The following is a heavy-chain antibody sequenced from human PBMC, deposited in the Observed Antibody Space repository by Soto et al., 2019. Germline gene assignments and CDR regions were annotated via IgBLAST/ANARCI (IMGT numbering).Heavy chain of an antibody. J-gene: IGHJ5*02. CDR3: ARLDARYASGPFDP. V-gene: IGHV5-51*01. D-gene: IGHD3-10*01. CDR1: GYIFTSYW. Sequence: PGESLKISCKGSGYIFTSYWIGWVRQMPGKGLEWMGIIYPGDSDSRYSPSFQGQVTISADKSISTAYLQWSGLKASDTAMYYCARLDARYASGPFDPWGQGTLVTVSS. CDR2: IYPGDSDS.